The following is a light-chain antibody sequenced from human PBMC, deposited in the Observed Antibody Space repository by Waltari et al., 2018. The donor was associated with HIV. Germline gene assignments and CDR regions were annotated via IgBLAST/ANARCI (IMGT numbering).Light chain of an antibody. Sequence: QSALTQPPSVSGSPGQSVTISCTGTSSDVGSYTRVSWYQQPPGTALKLMIYEVSNRPSGVPDRFSGSKSGNTASLTISGLQAEDEADYYCSSYTSSSTVVFGGGTKLTVL. CDR1: SSDVGSYTR. CDR2: EVS. J-gene: IGLJ2*01. V-gene: IGLV2-18*02. CDR3: SSYTSSSTVV.